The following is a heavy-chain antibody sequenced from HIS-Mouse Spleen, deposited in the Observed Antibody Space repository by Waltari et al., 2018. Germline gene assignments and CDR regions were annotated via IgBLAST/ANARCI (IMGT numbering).Heavy chain of an antibody. CDR2: ISGSGGST. D-gene: IGHD2-2*01. CDR3: AKEGGGYCSSTSCYFNWFDP. CDR1: GFTFSSYA. V-gene: IGHV3-23*01. J-gene: IGHJ5*02. Sequence: EVQLLESGGGLVQPGGSLRLSCAASGFTFSSYAMRWVRQAPGKGLGWVSAISGSGGSTYYADSLKGRFTISRDNSKNTLYLQMNSLRAEDTAVYYCAKEGGGYCSSTSCYFNWFDPWGQGTLVTVSS.